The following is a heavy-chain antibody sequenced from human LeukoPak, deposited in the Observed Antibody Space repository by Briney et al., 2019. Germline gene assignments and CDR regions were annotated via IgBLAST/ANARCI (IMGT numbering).Heavy chain of an antibody. Sequence: SVKVSCKASGGTFSSYAISWVRQAPGQGLEWMGRIIPIFGTANYAQNFQGRVTITTDESTSTAYIELSSPRSEDTAGYYFARWLQFGAEGWFDPWGQGSLVTVSS. CDR1: GGTFSSYA. V-gene: IGHV1-69*05. CDR2: IIPIFGTA. J-gene: IGHJ5*02. D-gene: IGHD5-24*01. CDR3: ARWLQFGAEGWFDP.